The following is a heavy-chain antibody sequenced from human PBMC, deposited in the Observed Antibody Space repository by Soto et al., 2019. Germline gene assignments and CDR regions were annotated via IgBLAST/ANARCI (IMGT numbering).Heavy chain of an antibody. D-gene: IGHD2-8*01. Sequence: SVKVSCKASGFTFTSSAFQWVRHARGQRLEWIGGIAVGSGYTNYAQRFQDRVTLTRDMSTATTYMELSSLTSEDTAIYYCAADATAWQQMVPSDYCGQGTLVTVS. J-gene: IGHJ4*02. CDR1: GFTFTSSA. V-gene: IGHV1-58*01. CDR3: AADATAWQQMVPSDY. CDR2: IAVGSGYT.